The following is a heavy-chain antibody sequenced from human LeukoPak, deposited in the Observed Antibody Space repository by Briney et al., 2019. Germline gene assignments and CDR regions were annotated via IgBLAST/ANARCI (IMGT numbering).Heavy chain of an antibody. CDR2: IRNDGSKK. CDR3: AKGYAYSMDV. D-gene: IGHD2-8*01. Sequence: GGSLRLSCAASGFTFSSSGMHRVRQAPGKGLEWVAFIRNDGSKKYYGDSVKGRFTISRDNPKNTLDLQMNSLRGEDTAEYYCAKGYAYSMDVWGQGTTVTVSS. V-gene: IGHV3-30*02. CDR1: GFTFSSSG. J-gene: IGHJ6*02.